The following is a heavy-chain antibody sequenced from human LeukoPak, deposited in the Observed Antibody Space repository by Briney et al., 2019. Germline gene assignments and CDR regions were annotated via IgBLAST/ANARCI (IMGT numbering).Heavy chain of an antibody. D-gene: IGHD2-21*01. CDR3: AREVIRPYFDY. CDR2: MSSDGSTI. CDR1: GFTVSSNY. Sequence: GGSLRLSCAASGFTVSSNYMSWVRQAPGKGLEWVAVMSSDGSTIYYADSVKGRFTISRDNFEYTLYLQMNSLRTEDSAVYYCAREVIRPYFDYWGQGTLVTVSS. J-gene: IGHJ4*02. V-gene: IGHV3-30*03.